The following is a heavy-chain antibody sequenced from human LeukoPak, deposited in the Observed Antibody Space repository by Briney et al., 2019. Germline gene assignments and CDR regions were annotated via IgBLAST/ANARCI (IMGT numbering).Heavy chain of an antibody. V-gene: IGHV4-4*09. CDR1: GGSISSYY. J-gene: IGHJ4*02. Sequence: SETLSLTCTVPGGSISSYYWSWIRQPPGKGLEWIGYIYTSGSTNYNPSLKSRVTISVDTSKNQFSLKLSSVTAADTAVYYCARQNSGYDFDYFDYWGQGTLVTVSS. D-gene: IGHD5-12*01. CDR3: ARQNSGYDFDYFDY. CDR2: IYTSGST.